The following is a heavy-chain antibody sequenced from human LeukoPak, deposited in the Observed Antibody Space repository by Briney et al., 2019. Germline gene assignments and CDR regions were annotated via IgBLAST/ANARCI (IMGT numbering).Heavy chain of an antibody. CDR2: IKQDGSEK. Sequence: GESLRLSCAASGFTFSTYWMSWVRQAPGKGLEWVAIIKQDGSEKYYVDSVKGRFTISRDNAKNSLSLQMNSLRAEDTAVYYCAREPTPYGDGGWFDPWGQGTLVTVSS. V-gene: IGHV3-7*01. J-gene: IGHJ5*02. CDR1: GFTFSTYW. D-gene: IGHD4-17*01. CDR3: AREPTPYGDGGWFDP.